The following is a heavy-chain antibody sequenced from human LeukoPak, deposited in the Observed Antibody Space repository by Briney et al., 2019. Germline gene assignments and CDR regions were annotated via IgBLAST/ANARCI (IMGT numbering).Heavy chain of an antibody. Sequence: PSETLSLTCAVSGGSISSGGYSWSWIRQPPGKGLEWIGYIYHSGSTNYNPSLKSRVIISVDTSKNQFSLKLSSVTAADTAVYYCAGSLGFLPGIAAQYYFDYWGQGTLVTVSS. CDR3: AGSLGFLPGIAAQYYFDY. CDR2: IYHSGST. CDR1: GGSISSGGYS. V-gene: IGHV4-30-2*01. J-gene: IGHJ4*02. D-gene: IGHD6-13*01.